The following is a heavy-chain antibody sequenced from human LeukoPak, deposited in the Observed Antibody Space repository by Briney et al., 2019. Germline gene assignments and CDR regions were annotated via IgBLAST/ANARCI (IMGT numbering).Heavy chain of an antibody. D-gene: IGHD6-19*01. J-gene: IGHJ6*03. Sequence: SETLSLTCAVYGGSFSGYYWSWIRQSPGKGLEWIGEINHSGSTSSNPPLKSRVTISVHTSKNQFSLKLTSVTAADTAVYYCARDETYSSDWQPNHYYYYMDVWGKGTTVTVSS. CDR2: INHSGST. CDR3: ARDETYSSDWQPNHYYYYMDV. V-gene: IGHV4-34*01. CDR1: GGSFSGYY.